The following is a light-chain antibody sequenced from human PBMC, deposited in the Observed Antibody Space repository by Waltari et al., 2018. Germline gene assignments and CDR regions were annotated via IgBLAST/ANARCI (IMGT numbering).Light chain of an antibody. V-gene: IGLV2-14*01. CDR1: RSDVGRYNY. CDR2: DVN. CDR3: GSYTSSTTPYV. J-gene: IGLJ1*01. Sequence: QSALTQPASVSGSPGQSLTLPCTGTRSDVGRYNYVTRYQQHPGKAPKAMIYDVNKRPSGVSNRFSGSKSGNTASLTISGLQAEDEADYYCGSYTSSTTPYVFGTGTKVTVL.